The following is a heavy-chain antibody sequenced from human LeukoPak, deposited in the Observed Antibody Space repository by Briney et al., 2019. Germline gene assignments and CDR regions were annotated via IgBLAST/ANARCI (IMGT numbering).Heavy chain of an antibody. CDR3: ARRAASQDY. V-gene: IGHV4-34*01. J-gene: IGHJ4*02. D-gene: IGHD6-25*01. CDR2: INHSGST. Sequence: PSETLSLTCTVSGGSISSHYWSWIRQPPGKGLEWIGEINHSGSTNYNPSLKSRVTISVDTSKNQFSLKLSSVTAADTAVYYCARRAASQDYWGQGTLVTVSS. CDR1: GGSISSHY.